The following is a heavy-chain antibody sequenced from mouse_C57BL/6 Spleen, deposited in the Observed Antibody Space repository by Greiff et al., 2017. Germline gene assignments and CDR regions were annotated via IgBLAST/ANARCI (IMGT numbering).Heavy chain of an antibody. Sequence: QVQLQQSGAELARPGASVKMSCKASGYTFTSYTMHWVKQRPGQGLEWIGYINPSSGYTKYNQKFKDKATLTADKSSSTAYMQLSSLTSEDSAVYYCARANWDPGDFDYWGQGTTLTVSS. CDR1: GYTFTSYT. V-gene: IGHV1-4*01. CDR3: ARANWDPGDFDY. D-gene: IGHD4-1*01. J-gene: IGHJ2*01. CDR2: INPSSGYT.